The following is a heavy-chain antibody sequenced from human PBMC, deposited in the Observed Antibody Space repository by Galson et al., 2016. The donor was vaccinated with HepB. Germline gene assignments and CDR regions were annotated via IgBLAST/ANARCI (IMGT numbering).Heavy chain of an antibody. CDR3: AHSFWTPRVSYYCYFGMDV. CDR2: IYWDDDK. Sequence: PALVKPTQTLTLTRTFSGFSLSTSGVGVGWIRQPPGKALEWLALIYWDDDKRCSPSLKSRLTISKDTSKNQVVLTMTNMDPVDTATYDCAHSFWTPRVSYYCYFGMDVWGQGTTVTVSS. J-gene: IGHJ6*02. V-gene: IGHV2-5*02. CDR1: GFSLSTSGVG. D-gene: IGHD3/OR15-3a*01.